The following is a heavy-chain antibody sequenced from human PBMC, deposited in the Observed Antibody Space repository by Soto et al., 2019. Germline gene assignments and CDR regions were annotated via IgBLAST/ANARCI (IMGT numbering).Heavy chain of an antibody. D-gene: IGHD2-15*01. CDR3: AREDLDIVVVVAAEISRPFDY. V-gene: IGHV3-30-3*01. CDR2: ISYDGSNK. J-gene: IGHJ4*02. Sequence: AGGFLRLSCAASGVTFISYAMHWVRQAPGKGLEWVAVISYDGSNKYYADSVKGRFTISRDNSKNTLYLQMNSLRAEDTAVYYCAREDLDIVVVVAAEISRPFDYWPGNPGHRLL. CDR1: GVTFISYA.